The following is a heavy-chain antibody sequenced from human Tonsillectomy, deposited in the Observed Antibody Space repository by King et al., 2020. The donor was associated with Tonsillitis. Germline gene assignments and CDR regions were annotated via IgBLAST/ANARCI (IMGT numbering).Heavy chain of an antibody. CDR2: IKQDGSEK. V-gene: IGHV3-7*01. CDR3: AGAGGLFCLGGSCYSRWFDA. J-gene: IGHJ5*02. Sequence: VQLVESGGGLVQPGGSLRLSCAASGFTFSSYWMSWVRQAPGKGLEWVANIKQDGSEKYYVDSVKGRFTISRDNAKNSLYLQMNSLRAEDTAVYYCAGAGGLFCLGGSCYSRWFDAWGQGTLVTVSS. CDR1: GFTFSSYW. D-gene: IGHD2-15*01.